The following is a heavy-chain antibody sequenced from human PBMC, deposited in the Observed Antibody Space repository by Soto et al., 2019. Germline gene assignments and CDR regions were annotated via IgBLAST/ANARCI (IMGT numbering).Heavy chain of an antibody. CDR1: GGTFSSYA. CDR3: ASWDTANPTYYYGMDV. V-gene: IGHV1-69*13. J-gene: IGHJ6*02. Sequence: SVKVSCKASGGTFSSYAISWVRQAPGQGLEWMGGTIPIFGTANYAQKFQGRVTITADESTSTAYMELSSLRSEDTAVYYCASWDTANPTYYYGMDVWGQGTTVTVSS. CDR2: TIPIFGTA. D-gene: IGHD5-18*01.